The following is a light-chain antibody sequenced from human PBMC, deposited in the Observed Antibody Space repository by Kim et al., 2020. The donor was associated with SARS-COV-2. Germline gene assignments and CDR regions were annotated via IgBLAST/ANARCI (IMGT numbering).Light chain of an antibody. CDR3: QQYGSSPWT. Sequence: SPVARATLFCRAVQSVSSSYLAWYQQKPGQAPRLLIYGASSRATGIPDRFSGSGSGTDFTLTISRLEPEDFAVYYCQQYGSSPWTFGQGTKVDIK. V-gene: IGKV3-20*01. CDR1: QSVSSSY. CDR2: GAS. J-gene: IGKJ1*01.